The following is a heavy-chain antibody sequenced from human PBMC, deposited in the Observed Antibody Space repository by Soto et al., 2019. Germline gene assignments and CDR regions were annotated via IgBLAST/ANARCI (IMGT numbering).Heavy chain of an antibody. D-gene: IGHD6-13*01. Sequence: QVQLVESGGGLVKPGGSLRLSCAASGFTFSDYYMSWIRQAPGKGLEWVSYISSSGSTIYYADSVKGRFTISRDNAKNSLYLXXXXLXAEDTAVYYCARXXQQLHGMDVWGQGTTVTVSS. CDR1: GFTFSDYY. CDR3: ARXXQQLHGMDV. V-gene: IGHV3-11*01. CDR2: ISSSGSTI. J-gene: IGHJ6*02.